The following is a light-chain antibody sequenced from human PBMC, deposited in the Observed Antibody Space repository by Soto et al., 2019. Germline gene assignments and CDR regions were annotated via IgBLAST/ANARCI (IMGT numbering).Light chain of an antibody. CDR1: QSVSSNY. CDR3: QQYGSPPLT. J-gene: IGKJ4*01. V-gene: IGKV3-20*01. Sequence: EIVLTQSPGTLSLSPGERATLSCRASQSVSSNYLAWHQQKPDQPPRLLSHGASSKATGIPDRFSGSGSGTDFTLSISRLEHEDFAVYHCQQYGSPPLTFGGGTKVEIK. CDR2: GAS.